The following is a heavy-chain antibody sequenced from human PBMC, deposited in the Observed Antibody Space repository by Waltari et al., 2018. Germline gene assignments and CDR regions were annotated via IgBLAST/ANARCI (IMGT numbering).Heavy chain of an antibody. V-gene: IGHV3-53*01. J-gene: IGHJ6*02. Sequence: EVQLVESGGGLIQPGGSLRVSCAASGFTVSSNYLTWIRQAPGKGLEWVSGIYSGAEVHYGDSVKGRFTISRDKNKNTVDLQMNTLRIEDTAIYYCARDVAMGLFGIPDHHGWDVWGQGTTVIVSS. CDR1: GFTVSSNY. D-gene: IGHD3-10*01. CDR2: IYSGAEV. CDR3: ARDVAMGLFGIPDHHGWDV.